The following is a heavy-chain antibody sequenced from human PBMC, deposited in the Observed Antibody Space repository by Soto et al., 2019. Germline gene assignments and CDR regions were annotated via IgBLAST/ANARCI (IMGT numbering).Heavy chain of an antibody. D-gene: IGHD5-18*01. CDR2: LSGDGRST. V-gene: IGHV3-64D*06. CDR1: GFTFRSYA. J-gene: IGHJ5*02. Sequence: GGSLRLSCSASGFTFRSYAIHWVRQAPGKGLEYVSALSGDGRSTYYTDSVKGRFTVFRDNSKNTLFLQMSSLRVEDTAVYYCVKGNWAYSYNNWFDPWGQGTLVTVSS. CDR3: VKGNWAYSYNNWFDP.